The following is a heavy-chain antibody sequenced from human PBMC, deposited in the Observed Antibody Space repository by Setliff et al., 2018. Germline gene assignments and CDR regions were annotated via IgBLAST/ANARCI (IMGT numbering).Heavy chain of an antibody. V-gene: IGHV4-39*07. D-gene: IGHD3-3*01. J-gene: IGHJ4*02. Sequence: SLTCTVSGGSISSSSYYWGWIRQPPGKGPEWIGSIYYSGSTYYNPSLKSRVTISVDTSKNQFSLKLSSVTAADTAVYYCARRETYYNFWSGYYAYWGQGTLVTVSS. CDR2: IYYSGST. CDR1: GGSISSSSYY. CDR3: ARRETYYNFWSGYYAY.